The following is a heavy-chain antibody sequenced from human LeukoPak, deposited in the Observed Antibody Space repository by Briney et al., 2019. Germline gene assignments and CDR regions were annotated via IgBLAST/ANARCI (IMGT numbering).Heavy chain of an antibody. Sequence: PGGSLRLSCTVSGFTDSSNSMSWVRQAPWKGLEWVSFIYGDNTHYSDSVKGRFTISRDNSKNTLCLQMNSLRAEDTAVYYCARRAGAYSHPYDYWGQGTLVTVSS. CDR3: ARRAGAYSHPYDY. CDR2: IYGDNT. V-gene: IGHV3-53*01. CDR1: GFTDSSNS. J-gene: IGHJ4*02. D-gene: IGHD4/OR15-4a*01.